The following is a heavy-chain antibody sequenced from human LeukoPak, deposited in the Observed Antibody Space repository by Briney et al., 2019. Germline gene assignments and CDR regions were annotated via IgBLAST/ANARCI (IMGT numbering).Heavy chain of an antibody. D-gene: IGHD6-13*01. CDR3: ARDRTSTWYGGIDY. V-gene: IGHV1-2*02. Sequence: ASVKVSCKASGYTFTGYFMHWVRQAPGQGLECMGWINPNSGDTNYAQKFQGRVTMTRDTSISTAYMEPSGLRSDDTAVYYCARDRTSTWYGGIDYWGQGTLVTVSS. J-gene: IGHJ4*02. CDR2: INPNSGDT. CDR1: GYTFTGYF.